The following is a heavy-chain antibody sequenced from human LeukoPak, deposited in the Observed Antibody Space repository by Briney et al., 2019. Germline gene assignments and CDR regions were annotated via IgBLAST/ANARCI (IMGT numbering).Heavy chain of an antibody. D-gene: IGHD3-10*01. CDR1: GFTFSSYA. Sequence: GGSLRLSCAASGFTFSSYAMSWVRQAPGEGLEWVSSIGGSGGSTYYADFVKGRFTISRDNSKNTLYLQMNSLRAEDTAVYYCATDFLSITMVRLLSYWGQGTLVTVSS. CDR3: ATDFLSITMVRLLSY. V-gene: IGHV3-23*01. J-gene: IGHJ4*02. CDR2: IGGSGGST.